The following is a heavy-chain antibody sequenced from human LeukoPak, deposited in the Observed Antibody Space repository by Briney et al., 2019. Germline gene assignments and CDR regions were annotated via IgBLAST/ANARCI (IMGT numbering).Heavy chain of an antibody. V-gene: IGHV3-21*04. CDR2: TSSSSYI. CDR1: GFTFSSYS. D-gene: IGHD3-10*01. CDR3: ARAKPKNMVRGLIMRRESRYYFDY. Sequence: GGSLRLSCAASGFTFSSYSMNWVRQAPGKGLEWVSSTSSSSYIYYADSVKGRFTISRDNSKSTLYIQMNSLRAEDTAVYYCARAKPKNMVRGLIMRRESRYYFDYWGQGTLVTVSS. J-gene: IGHJ4*02.